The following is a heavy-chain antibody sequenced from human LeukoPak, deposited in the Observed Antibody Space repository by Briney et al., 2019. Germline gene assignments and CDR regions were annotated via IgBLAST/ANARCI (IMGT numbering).Heavy chain of an antibody. CDR2: IYYSGST. Sequence: SETLSLTGDVSGGSITGNTYYWGWIRQPPGKGLEWIGTIYYSGSTYYRPSLKSRVTISMDRSKNQISLKMASVTAADTAIFYCARRRYDSSTYNFDSWGPGTLVTVSS. CDR1: GGSITGNTYY. J-gene: IGHJ4*02. D-gene: IGHD3-22*01. CDR3: ARRRYDSSTYNFDS. V-gene: IGHV4-39*01.